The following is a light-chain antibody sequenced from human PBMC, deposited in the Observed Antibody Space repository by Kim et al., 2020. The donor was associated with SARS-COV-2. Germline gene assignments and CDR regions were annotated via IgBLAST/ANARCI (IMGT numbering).Light chain of an antibody. CDR3: QQYYSYHST. V-gene: IGKV1-8*01. CDR1: QGISSY. J-gene: IGKJ5*01. Sequence: ASTGDRVTITCRASQGISSYLAWYQQKPGKAPKLLIYAASTLQSGVPSRFSGSGSGTDFTLTISCLQSEDFATYYCQQYYSYHSTFGQGTRLEIK. CDR2: AAS.